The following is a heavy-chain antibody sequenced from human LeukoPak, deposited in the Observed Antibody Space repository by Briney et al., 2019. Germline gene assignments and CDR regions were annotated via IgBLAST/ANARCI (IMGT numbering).Heavy chain of an antibody. J-gene: IGHJ4*02. CDR2: ISGSGGST. CDR1: GFTFSSYA. V-gene: IGHV3-23*01. Sequence: GGSLRLSCAASGFTFSSYAMSWVRQAPGKGLEWVSAISGSGGSTYYADSVKGRFTISRDNSKNTLYLQMNSLRAEDTAVYYCAKVGDYYGDYEGFDYWGQGTLVTVSS. D-gene: IGHD4-17*01. CDR3: AKVGDYYGDYEGFDY.